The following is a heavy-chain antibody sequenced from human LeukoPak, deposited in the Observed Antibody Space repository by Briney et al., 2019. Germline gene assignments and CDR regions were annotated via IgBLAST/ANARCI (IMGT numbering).Heavy chain of an antibody. CDR2: IIPSLGTA. V-gene: IGHV1-69*06. Sequence: ASVKVSCKASGYTFRQYSISWVRQAPGQGLEWMGGIIPSLGTANYAQKFKGRVTITADKSTSTAYMELSSLRSEDTAVYYCARDRIAVAGRKYYYYMDVWGKGTTVTVSS. D-gene: IGHD6-19*01. CDR3: ARDRIAVAGRKYYYYMDV. J-gene: IGHJ6*03. CDR1: GYTFRQYS.